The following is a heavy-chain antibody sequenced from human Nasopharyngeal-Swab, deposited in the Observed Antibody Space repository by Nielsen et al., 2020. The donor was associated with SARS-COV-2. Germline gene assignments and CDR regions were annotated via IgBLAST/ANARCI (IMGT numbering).Heavy chain of an antibody. CDR2: IKQDGSEK. CDR3: ARVAGGYYGSGSYPDY. Sequence: WIRQPPGKGLEWVANIKQDGSEKYYVDSVKGRFTISRDNAKNSLYLQMNSLRAEDTAVYYCARVAGGYYGSGSYPDYWGQGTLVTVSS. D-gene: IGHD3-10*01. V-gene: IGHV3-7*03. J-gene: IGHJ4*02.